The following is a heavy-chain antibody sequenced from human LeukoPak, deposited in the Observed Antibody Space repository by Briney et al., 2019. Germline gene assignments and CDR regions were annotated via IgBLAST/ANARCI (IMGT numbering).Heavy chain of an antibody. D-gene: IGHD6-19*01. CDR2: INHSGST. CDR3: ARGQGGWYDYFDY. Sequence: SETLSLTCAVYGGSFSGYYWSWIRQPPGKGLEWIGEINHSGSTNYNPSLKSRVTISVDTSKNQFSLQLNSVTPEDTAVYYCARGQGGWYDYFDYWGQGTLVTVSS. CDR1: GGSFSGYY. V-gene: IGHV4-34*01. J-gene: IGHJ4*02.